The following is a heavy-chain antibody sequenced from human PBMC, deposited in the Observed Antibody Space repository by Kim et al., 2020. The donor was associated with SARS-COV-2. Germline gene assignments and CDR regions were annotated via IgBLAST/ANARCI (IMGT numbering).Heavy chain of an antibody. D-gene: IGHD6-19*01. V-gene: IGHV1-2*02. CDR2: INPNSGGT. Sequence: ASVKVSCKASGYTFTGYYMHWVRQAPGQGLEWMGWINPNSGGTNYAQKFQGRVTMTRDTSNSTAYMELSRLRSDDTAVYYCARYKTWLVPGAFGAFDIWGQGTMVTVSS. CDR3: ARYKTWLVPGAFGAFDI. J-gene: IGHJ3*02. CDR1: GYTFTGYY.